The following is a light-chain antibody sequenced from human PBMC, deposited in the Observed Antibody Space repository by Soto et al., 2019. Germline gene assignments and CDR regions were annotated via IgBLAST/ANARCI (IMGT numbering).Light chain of an antibody. J-gene: IGKJ1*01. CDR3: QQYTSYSGT. CDR2: EGS. Sequence: QSPSTLSASVGERVTITCRASQSIGKWLAWYQQKPGKAPKLLMYEGSVLESGVPSTFSGSGSGTEFTLTINNLQADDLAPYYCQQYTSYSGTFGQGTQVEIK. V-gene: IGKV1-5*03. CDR1: QSIGKW.